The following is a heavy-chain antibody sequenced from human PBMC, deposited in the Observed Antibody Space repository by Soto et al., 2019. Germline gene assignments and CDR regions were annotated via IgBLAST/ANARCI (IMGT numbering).Heavy chain of an antibody. CDR3: ARIYKDDFWSGYYFPEDY. D-gene: IGHD3-3*01. J-gene: IGHJ4*02. Sequence: ASVKISCKASGGTFSSYAISWVRQAPGQGLEWMGGIIPIFGTANYAQKFQGRVTITADESKSTAYMELSSLRSEDTAVYYCARIYKDDFWSGYYFPEDYWGQGTLVTVSS. CDR2: IIPIFGTA. CDR1: GGTFSSYA. V-gene: IGHV1-69*13.